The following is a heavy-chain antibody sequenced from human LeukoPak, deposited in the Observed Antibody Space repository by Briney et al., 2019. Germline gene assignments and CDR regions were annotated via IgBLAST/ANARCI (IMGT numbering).Heavy chain of an antibody. J-gene: IGHJ4*02. V-gene: IGHV1-18*01. CDR2: ISAYNGNT. CDR3: AREWEYGDYGLFDY. Sequence: ASVKVSCKASGYTFTSYGISWVRQAPGQGLVWMGWISAYNGNTNYAQKLQGRVTMTRDTSTSTVYMELSSLRSEDTAVYYCAREWEYGDYGLFDYWGQGTLVTVSS. CDR1: GYTFTSYG. D-gene: IGHD4-17*01.